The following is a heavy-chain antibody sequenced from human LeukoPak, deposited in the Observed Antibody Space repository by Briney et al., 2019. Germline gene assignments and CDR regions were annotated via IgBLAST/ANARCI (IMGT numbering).Heavy chain of an antibody. CDR1: GFTFSSYA. J-gene: IGHJ5*02. CDR2: ISYDGSNK. CDR3: ARDPSYDSSGYSWLDP. D-gene: IGHD3-22*01. V-gene: IGHV3-30-3*01. Sequence: GGSLRLSCAASGFTFSSYAMHWVRQAPGKGLEWVAVISYDGSNKYYADSVKGRFTISRDNSKDTLYLQMNSLRAEDTAVYYCARDPSYDSSGYSWLDPWGQGTLVTVSS.